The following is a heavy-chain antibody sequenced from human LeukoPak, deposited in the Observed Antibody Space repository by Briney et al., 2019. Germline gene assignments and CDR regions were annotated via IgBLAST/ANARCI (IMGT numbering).Heavy chain of an antibody. Sequence: GASVKVSCKASGYIFTSYGFIWVRQAPGQGLEWMGIINPSGGSTSYAQKFQGRVAMTRDTSTSTVYMELSSLRSEDTAVYYCARDHYCSSTSCYGYDFDYWGQGTLVTVSS. CDR3: ARDHYCSSTSCYGYDFDY. CDR1: GYIFTSYG. J-gene: IGHJ4*02. V-gene: IGHV1-46*03. CDR2: INPSGGST. D-gene: IGHD2-2*01.